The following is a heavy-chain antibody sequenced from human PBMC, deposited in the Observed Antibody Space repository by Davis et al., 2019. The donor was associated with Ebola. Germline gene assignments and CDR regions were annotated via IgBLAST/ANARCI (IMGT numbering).Heavy chain of an antibody. V-gene: IGHV1-46*01. D-gene: IGHD2-15*01. CDR1: GYTFTSYY. CDR3: AREMIVVVVATPLGYYYYGMDV. Sequence: AASVKVSCKASGYTFTSYYMHWVRQAPGQGLEWMGIINPSGGSTSYAQKFQGRVTMTRDTSTSTVYMELSSLRSEDTAVYYCAREMIVVVVATPLGYYYYGMDVRGKGTTVTVSP. CDR2: INPSGGST. J-gene: IGHJ6*04.